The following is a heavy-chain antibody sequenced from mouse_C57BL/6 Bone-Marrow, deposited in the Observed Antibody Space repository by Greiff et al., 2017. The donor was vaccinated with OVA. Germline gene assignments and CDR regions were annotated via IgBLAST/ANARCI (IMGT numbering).Heavy chain of an antibody. CDR1: GYTFTSYW. J-gene: IGHJ3*01. Sequence: VQLQQPGAELVKPGASVKLSCKASGYTFTSYWMHWVKQRPGQGLEWIGMIHPNSGSTNYNEKFKSKATLTVDKSSSTAYMQLSSLTSEDSAVDYGASLYGSRRAWFAYWGQGTLVTVSA. CDR2: IHPNSGST. D-gene: IGHD1-1*01. CDR3: ASLYGSRRAWFAY. V-gene: IGHV1-64*01.